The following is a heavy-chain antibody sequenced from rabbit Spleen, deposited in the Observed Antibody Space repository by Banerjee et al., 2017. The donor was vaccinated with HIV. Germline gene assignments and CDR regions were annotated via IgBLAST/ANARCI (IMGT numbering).Heavy chain of an antibody. V-gene: IGHV1S40*01. CDR2: IAGSSSGFT. D-gene: IGHD8-1*01. J-gene: IGHJ6*01. CDR3: ARDTGSSFSSYGMAL. CDR1: GFSFSSSDS. Sequence: QSLEESGGDLVKPGASLTLTCTASGFSFSSSDSMCWVRQAPGKGLEWIACIAGSSSGFTYSATWAKGRFTCSKTSSTTVTLQMTSLTVADTATYFCARDTGSSFSSYGMALWGQGTLVTVS.